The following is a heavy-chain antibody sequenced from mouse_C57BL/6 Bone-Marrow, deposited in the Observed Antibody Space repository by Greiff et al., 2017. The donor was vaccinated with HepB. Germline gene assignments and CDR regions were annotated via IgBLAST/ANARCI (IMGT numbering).Heavy chain of an antibody. V-gene: IGHV1-50*01. CDR2: IDPSDSYT. Sequence: VQLQQPGAELVKPGASVKLSCKASGYTFTSYWMQWVKQRPGQGLEWIGEIDPSDSYTNYNQKFKGKATLTVDTSSSTAYMQLSSLTSEDSAVYYCAREEGGTVDDYWGQGTTLTVSS. J-gene: IGHJ2*01. CDR3: AREEGGTVDDY. D-gene: IGHD4-1*01. CDR1: GYTFTSYW.